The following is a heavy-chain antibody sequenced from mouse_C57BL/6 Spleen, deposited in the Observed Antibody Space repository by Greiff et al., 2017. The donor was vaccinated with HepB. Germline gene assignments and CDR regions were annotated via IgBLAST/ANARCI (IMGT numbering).Heavy chain of an antibody. Sequence: EVMLVESGGGLVQPGGSLSLSCAASGFTFTDYYMSWVRQPPGKALEWLGFIRNKANGYTTEYSASVKGRFTISRDNSQSILYLQMNALRAEDSATYYCASQYYGSSWYFDVWGTGTTVTVSS. CDR3: ASQYYGSSWYFDV. D-gene: IGHD1-1*01. V-gene: IGHV7-3*01. J-gene: IGHJ1*03. CDR1: GFTFTDYY. CDR2: IRNKANGYTT.